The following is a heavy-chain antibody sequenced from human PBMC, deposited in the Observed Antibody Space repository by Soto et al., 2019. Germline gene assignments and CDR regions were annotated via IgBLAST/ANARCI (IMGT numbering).Heavy chain of an antibody. J-gene: IGHJ4*02. D-gene: IGHD3-22*01. CDR2: INHSGST. CDR3: ARGSRDSSRLFDY. Sequence: LETLSLTCAVYGGSFRGYYWSWIRQPPGKGLEWIGEINHSGSTNYNPSLKSRVTISVDTSKNQFSLKLSSVTAADTAVYYCARGSRDSSRLFDYWGQGTLVTVS. V-gene: IGHV4-34*01. CDR1: GGSFRGYY.